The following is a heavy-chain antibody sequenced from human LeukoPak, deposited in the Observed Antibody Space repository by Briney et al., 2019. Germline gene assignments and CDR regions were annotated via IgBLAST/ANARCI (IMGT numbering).Heavy chain of an antibody. CDR3: ARDATPRGITMIVVAPPDAFDI. CDR2: IIPIFGTA. Sequence: SVKVSCKASGGTFSSYAISWVRQAPGQGLEWMGGIIPIFGTANYAQKFQGRVTITADESTSTAYMELSSLRSEDTAVYYCARDATPRGITMIVVAPPDAFDIWGQGTMVTVSS. CDR1: GGTFSSYA. J-gene: IGHJ3*02. V-gene: IGHV1-69*01. D-gene: IGHD3-22*01.